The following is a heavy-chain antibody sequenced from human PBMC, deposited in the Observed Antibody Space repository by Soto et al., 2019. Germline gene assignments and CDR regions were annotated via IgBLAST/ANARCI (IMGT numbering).Heavy chain of an antibody. V-gene: IGHV1-18*03. D-gene: IGHD3-16*01. CDR1: GYTFTNFG. Sequence: QVQLVQSGAEVKKPGASVKVSCKTSGYTFTNFGLSWVRQAPGQGLEWMGWISAYNGNTNYAQTFQSRVTMTTDTHTSTAYMELRSLRSEDMVVYYCARGGTPIDYCGQGTLVTVSS. CDR2: ISAYNGNT. J-gene: IGHJ4*02. CDR3: ARGGTPIDY.